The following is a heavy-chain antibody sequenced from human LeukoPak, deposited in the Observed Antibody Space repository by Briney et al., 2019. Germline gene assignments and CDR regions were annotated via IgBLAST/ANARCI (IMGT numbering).Heavy chain of an antibody. CDR2: INQDGNEK. V-gene: IGHV3-7*01. Sequence: GGSLRLSCVGFGFTFSNHWMSWVRQAPGKGLEWVANINQDGNEKYFVDSVKGRFTISRDNAKNSLYLQMNSLRAEDTAVYYCAREAGAGNSNDAFDIWGQGTMVTVSS. J-gene: IGHJ3*02. CDR3: AREAGAGNSNDAFDI. CDR1: GFTFSNHW. D-gene: IGHD1-14*01.